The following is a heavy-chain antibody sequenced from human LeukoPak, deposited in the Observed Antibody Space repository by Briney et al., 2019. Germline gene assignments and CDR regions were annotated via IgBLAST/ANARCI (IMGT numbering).Heavy chain of an antibody. CDR3: ARDWVSMVRGASQGY. CDR1: GFTFSSYA. V-gene: IGHV3-30-3*01. D-gene: IGHD3-10*01. J-gene: IGHJ4*02. Sequence: GGSPRLSCAASGFTFSSYAMHWVRQAPGKGLEWVAVISYDGSNKYYADSVKGRFTISRDNSKNTLYLQMNSLRAEDTAVYYCARDWVSMVRGASQGYWGQGTLVTVSS. CDR2: ISYDGSNK.